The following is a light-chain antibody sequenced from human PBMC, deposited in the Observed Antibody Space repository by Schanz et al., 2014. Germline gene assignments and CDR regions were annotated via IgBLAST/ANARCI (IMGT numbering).Light chain of an antibody. Sequence: EIVMTQSPATLSVSPGERATLSCRASQSVSSNYLAWYQQKPGLAPRLLIYDASSRATGIPDRFSGSGSGTDFTLTIPRLEPEDFAVYYCQQYGSSPMYTFGQGTKLEIK. CDR3: QQYGSSPMYT. CDR1: QSVSSNY. CDR2: DAS. J-gene: IGKJ2*01. V-gene: IGKV3D-20*01.